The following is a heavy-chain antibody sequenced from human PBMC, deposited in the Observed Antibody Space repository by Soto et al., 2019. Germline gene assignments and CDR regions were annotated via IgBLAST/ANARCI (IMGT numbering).Heavy chain of an antibody. D-gene: IGHD3-10*01. CDR3: ARALLVREPAADAFDI. V-gene: IGHV3-23*01. CDR2: ISGSGGST. Sequence: EVQLLESGGGLVQPGGSLRLSCAASGFTFSSYAMSWVRQAPGKGLEWVSAISGSGGSTYYADSVKGRFTISRDNSKNTLYLQMNGLRAEDTAVYYCARALLVREPAADAFDIWGQGTMVTVSS. CDR1: GFTFSSYA. J-gene: IGHJ3*02.